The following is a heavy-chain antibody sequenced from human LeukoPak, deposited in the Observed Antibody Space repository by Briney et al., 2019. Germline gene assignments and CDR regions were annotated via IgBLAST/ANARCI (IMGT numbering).Heavy chain of an antibody. CDR2: INPSGGST. D-gene: IGHD6-19*01. Sequence: ASVKVSFKASVYTFTSYYMHWVRQAPGQGLEWMGIINPSGGSTSYAQKFQGRITMTRDTSTSTVYMELSSLRSEDTAVYYCARDSVQWLVRYFDYWGQGTLVTVSS. J-gene: IGHJ4*02. CDR1: VYTFTSYY. CDR3: ARDSVQWLVRYFDY. V-gene: IGHV1-46*01.